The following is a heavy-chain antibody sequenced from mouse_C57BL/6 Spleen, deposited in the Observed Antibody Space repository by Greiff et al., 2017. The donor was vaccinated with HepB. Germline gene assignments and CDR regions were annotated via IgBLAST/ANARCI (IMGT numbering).Heavy chain of an antibody. Sequence: QIHVKQSGAELARPGASVKLSCKASGYTFTSYGISWVKQRTGQGLEWIGEIYPRSGNTYYNEKFKGKATLTADKSSSTAYMELRSLTSEDSEVYFCARSRYYGSTRYAMYYCGQGTSVTVSS. D-gene: IGHD1-1*01. CDR3: ARSRYYGSTRYAMYY. CDR2: IYPRSGNT. CDR1: GYTFTSYG. V-gene: IGHV1-81*01. J-gene: IGHJ4*01.